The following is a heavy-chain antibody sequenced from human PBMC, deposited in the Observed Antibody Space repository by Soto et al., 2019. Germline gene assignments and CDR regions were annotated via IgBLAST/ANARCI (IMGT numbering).Heavy chain of an antibody. Sequence: SVKVSCKASGGTFSSYAISWVRQAPGQGLEWMGGIIPIFGTANYAQKFQGRVTITADESTSTAYMELSSLRSEDTAVYYCARGAEGHIVVVPAAPPYNWFDPWGQGTLVTVSS. J-gene: IGHJ5*02. V-gene: IGHV1-69*13. D-gene: IGHD2-2*01. CDR2: IIPIFGTA. CDR3: ARGAEGHIVVVPAAPPYNWFDP. CDR1: GGTFSSYA.